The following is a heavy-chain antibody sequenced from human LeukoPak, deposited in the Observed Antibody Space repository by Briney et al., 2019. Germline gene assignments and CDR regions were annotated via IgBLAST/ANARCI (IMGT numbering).Heavy chain of an antibody. Sequence: SETLSLTCTVSGYSISSGYYWGWIRQPPGKGLEWIGSIYHSGSTYYNPSLKSRVTISVDTSKNQFSLKLSSVTAADTAVYYCARDSEKYCSGGSCFQIGFWGQGTLVTVSS. CDR2: IYHSGST. V-gene: IGHV4-38-2*02. CDR3: ARDSEKYCSGGSCFQIGF. J-gene: IGHJ4*02. D-gene: IGHD2-15*01. CDR1: GYSISSGYY.